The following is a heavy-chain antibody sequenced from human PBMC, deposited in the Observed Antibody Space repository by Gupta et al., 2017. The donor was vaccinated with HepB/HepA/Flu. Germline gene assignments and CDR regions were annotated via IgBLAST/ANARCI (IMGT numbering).Heavy chain of an antibody. J-gene: IGHJ4*02. CDR2: IKSRAVGGTL. D-gene: IGHD6-6*01. V-gene: IGHV3-15*01. CDR3: TTTVSYSSSSN. Sequence: EVQLVESGGGLVKPGGSLRLSCEASGFYFSNAWLNWVRQAPGQGLEWVGRIKSRAVGGTLEYAATVKGRFTISRDDSKNMLFLKMNSLKAEDTALYYCTTTVSYSSSSNWGQGTLVTVSS. CDR1: GFYFSNAW.